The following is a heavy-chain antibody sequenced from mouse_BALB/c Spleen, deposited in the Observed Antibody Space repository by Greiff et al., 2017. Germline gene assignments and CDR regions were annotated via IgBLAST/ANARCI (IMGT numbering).Heavy chain of an antibody. CDR2: ISYDGSN. CDR3: AREGSLRRMDY. J-gene: IGHJ4*01. CDR1: GYSITSGYY. D-gene: IGHD1-1*01. Sequence: VQLKESGPGLVKPSQSLSLTCSVTGYSITSGYYWNWIRQFPGNKLEWMGYISYDGSNNYNPSLKNRISITRDTSKNQFFLKLNSVTTEDTATYYCAREGSLRRMDYWGQGTSVTVSS. V-gene: IGHV3-6*02.